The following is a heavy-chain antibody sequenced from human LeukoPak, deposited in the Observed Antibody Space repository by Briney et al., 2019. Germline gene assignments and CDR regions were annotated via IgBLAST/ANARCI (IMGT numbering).Heavy chain of an antibody. CDR1: GGSISSSSYY. Sequence: SETLSLTCTVSGGSISSSSYYWGWIRQPPGKGLEWIGSIYYSGSTYYNPSLKSRVTISVDTSKNQFSLKLSFVTAADTAVYYCARLLNEITDIWGQGTMVTVSS. CDR2: IYYSGST. J-gene: IGHJ3*02. D-gene: IGHD5-24*01. V-gene: IGHV4-39*01. CDR3: ARLLNEITDI.